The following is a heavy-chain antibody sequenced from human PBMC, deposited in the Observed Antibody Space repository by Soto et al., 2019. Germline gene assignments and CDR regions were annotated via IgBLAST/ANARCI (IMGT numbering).Heavy chain of an antibody. CDR3: ARGRDTYYYDSSGYYGWYFDL. D-gene: IGHD3-22*01. CDR2: ITPIFRAT. J-gene: IGHJ2*01. V-gene: IGHV1-69*13. CDR1: SGTFSSDG. Sequence: SVEVSFKASSGTFSSDGISWVRQAPVQGLEWMGGITPIFRATKYAQKFQGRVTITADESTSTAYMELSSLRYEDTAVYYCARGRDTYYYDSSGYYGWYFDLWGRGTLVTVS.